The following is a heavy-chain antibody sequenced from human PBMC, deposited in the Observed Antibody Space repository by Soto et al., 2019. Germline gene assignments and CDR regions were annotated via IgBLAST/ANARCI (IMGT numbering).Heavy chain of an antibody. CDR2: IFFSRST. CDR1: GGSVSSGAYY. J-gene: IGHJ5*02. V-gene: IGHV4-30-4*01. CDR3: GRVFVLVPATPNCFVP. D-gene: IGHD2-2*01. Sequence: SETLSLTCTVSGGSVSSGAYYWSGIRQPPGKGLELIGYIFFSRSTYYNPSLKSRVTMSIDTSKNQFSLKLTPATAADTVVYYCGRVFVLVPATPNCFVPWGQGILVT.